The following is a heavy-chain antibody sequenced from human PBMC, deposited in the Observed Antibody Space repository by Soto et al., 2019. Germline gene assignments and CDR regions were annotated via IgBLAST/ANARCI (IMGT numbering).Heavy chain of an antibody. CDR1: GGSISSYY. V-gene: IGHV4-59*01. J-gene: IGHJ6*02. CDR2: IYYSGST. D-gene: IGHD5-12*01. Sequence: SETLSLTCTVSGGSISSYYWSWIRQPPGKGLEWIGYIYYSGSTNYNPSLKSRVTISVDTSKNQFSLKLSSVTAADTAVYYCARDHGLDGYNIWGVYYYGMDVWGQGTTVTVSS. CDR3: ARDHGLDGYNIWGVYYYGMDV.